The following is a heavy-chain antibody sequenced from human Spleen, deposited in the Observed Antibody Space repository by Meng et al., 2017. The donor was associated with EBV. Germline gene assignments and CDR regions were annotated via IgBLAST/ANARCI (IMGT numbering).Heavy chain of an antibody. D-gene: IGHD6-13*01. J-gene: IGHJ4*02. CDR2: IYYTGSA. CDR1: GDSISSSTYS. V-gene: IGHV4-39*07. Sequence: QLQLQWAGPGLVKPSETLSLTCTVSGDSISSSTYSWGWIRQPPGKGLEWIGKIYYTGSAYYTASLKSRVTMSVDKSKNQFSLKLSSVTAADTAVYYCARGRGYSNSDYWGQGTLVTVSS. CDR3: ARGRGYSNSDY.